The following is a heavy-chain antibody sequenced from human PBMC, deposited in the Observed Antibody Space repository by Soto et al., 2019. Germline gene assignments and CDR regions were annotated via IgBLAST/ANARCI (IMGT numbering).Heavy chain of an antibody. CDR1: GFTFSSYA. CDR2: ISGSDGRT. V-gene: IGHV3-23*01. CDR3: ARRSSSWYFDY. Sequence: EVQFLESGGGLVQPGGSLRLSFAASGFTFSSYAMNWVRQAPGKGLEGVSVISGSDGRTYYADSVKGRFTISRDNSNNTMNLQMNSLRAEDTAVYYCARRSSSWYFDYWGQGTLVTVSS. J-gene: IGHJ4*02. D-gene: IGHD6-13*01.